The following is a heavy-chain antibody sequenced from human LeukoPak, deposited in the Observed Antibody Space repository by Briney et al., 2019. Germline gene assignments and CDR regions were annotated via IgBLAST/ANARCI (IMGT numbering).Heavy chain of an antibody. CDR2: IYTSGST. J-gene: IGHJ3*02. D-gene: IGHD3-22*01. CDR1: GGSISSGNYY. V-gene: IGHV4-61*02. Sequence: PSETLSLTCTVSGGSISSGNYYWYWIRQPAGTGLEWIGRIYTSGSTNYNPSLKSRVTISVDTSKNQFSLKLSSVTAADTAVYYCARGGYYDTTGSRDALDIWGQGTMVTVSS. CDR3: ARGGYYDTTGSRDALDI.